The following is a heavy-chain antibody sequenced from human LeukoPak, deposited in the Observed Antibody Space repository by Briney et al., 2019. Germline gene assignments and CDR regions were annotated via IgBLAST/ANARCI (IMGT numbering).Heavy chain of an antibody. D-gene: IGHD4-17*01. CDR2: ISPGSTTI. J-gene: IGHJ4*02. CDR1: GFTFVSHG. CDR3: ARVRGPTVTTMYFDY. Sequence: GGSLRLSCAASGFTFVSHGMIWVRPAPGRGLEGLSYISPGSTTINSADSVKDRFTTSRAKAKSSLILQMNSLRAEATAVYYCARVRGPTVTTMYFDYWGQGALVTVPS. V-gene: IGHV3-48*01.